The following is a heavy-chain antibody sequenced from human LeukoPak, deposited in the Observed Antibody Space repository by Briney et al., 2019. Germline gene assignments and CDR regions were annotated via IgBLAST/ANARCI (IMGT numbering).Heavy chain of an antibody. CDR1: GYTFTSNY. V-gene: IGHV1-46*01. J-gene: IGHJ6*02. D-gene: IGHD2-21*02. CDR3: ARLYCGGDCYNPYYYYGMDV. Sequence: GASVKVSCKASGYTFTSNYIHWVRQAPGQGLEWMGMIYPRDGSTSYAQKFQGRVTVTRDTSTSTVHMELSGLRSEDTAVYYCARLYCGGDCYNPYYYYGMDVWGQGTTVTVSS. CDR2: IYPRDGST.